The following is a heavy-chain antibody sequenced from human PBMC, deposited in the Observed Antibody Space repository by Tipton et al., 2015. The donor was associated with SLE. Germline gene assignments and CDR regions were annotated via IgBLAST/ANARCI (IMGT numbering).Heavy chain of an antibody. Sequence: LRLSCAVYGGSFSGYYWSWIRQPPGKGLEWIGEINHSGSTNYNPSLKSRVTISVDTSKTQFSLKLSSVTAADTAVYYCAREAVMVRGVSDAFDIWGQGTMVTVSS. V-gene: IGHV4-34*01. CDR1: GGSFSGYY. J-gene: IGHJ3*02. D-gene: IGHD3-10*01. CDR3: AREAVMVRGVSDAFDI. CDR2: INHSGST.